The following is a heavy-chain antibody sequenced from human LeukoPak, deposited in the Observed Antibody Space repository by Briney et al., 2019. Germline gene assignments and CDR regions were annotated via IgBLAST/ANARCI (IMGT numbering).Heavy chain of an antibody. CDR3: ARVALWFGAATRDYYYGMDV. CDR2: IIPIFGTA. J-gene: IGHJ6*02. D-gene: IGHD3-10*01. CDR1: GGTFSSYA. Sequence: SVKVSCKASGGTFSSYAISWVRQAPGQGLEWMGGIIPIFGTANYAQKFQGRVTITADESTSTAYMELSSLRSEDTAVYYCARVALWFGAATRDYYYGMDVCGQGTTVTVSS. V-gene: IGHV1-69*13.